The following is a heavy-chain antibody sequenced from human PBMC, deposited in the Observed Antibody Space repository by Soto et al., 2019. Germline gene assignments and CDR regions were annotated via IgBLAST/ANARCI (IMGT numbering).Heavy chain of an antibody. J-gene: IGHJ3*02. CDR2: ISAYNGNT. D-gene: IGHD6-19*01. V-gene: IGHV1-18*01. CDR1: GYTFTSYG. CDR3: ARVLHRVAVVSGSGAFGI. Sequence: GASVKVSCKASGYTFTSYGISWVRQAPGQGLEWMGWISAYNGNTNYAQKLQGRVTMTTDTSTSTAYMELRSLRSDDTAVYYCARVLHRVAVVSGSGAFGIWGQGTMVTVSS.